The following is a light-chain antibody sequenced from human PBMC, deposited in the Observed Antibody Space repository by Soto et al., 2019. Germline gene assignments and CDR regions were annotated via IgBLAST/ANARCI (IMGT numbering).Light chain of an antibody. Sequence: EIVLTQSPGTLSLSPGDRATLSCRTGERVSRSYLAWYQQRPGQAPRLRIYGTSSRATGIPDRFSGSGSGTDFTLTITRLEPEDFAVYYCQQYGSSALSFGGGTKVDIK. CDR1: ERVSRSY. V-gene: IGKV3-20*01. J-gene: IGKJ4*01. CDR2: GTS. CDR3: QQYGSSALS.